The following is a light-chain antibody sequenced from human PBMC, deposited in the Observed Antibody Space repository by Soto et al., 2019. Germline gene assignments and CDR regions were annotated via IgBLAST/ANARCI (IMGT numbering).Light chain of an antibody. CDR1: QRINNY. V-gene: IGKV1-39*01. CDR2: AAS. CDR3: QQSYITPWS. Sequence: DVQMTQSPSSLSASVGDRVTITCRASQRINNYLNWYQLKPGKAPNLLIYAASTLQIGVPSRFGGSASGTNFTLVISGLQPEDFATYYCQQSYITPWSFGQATQVEIK. J-gene: IGKJ1*01.